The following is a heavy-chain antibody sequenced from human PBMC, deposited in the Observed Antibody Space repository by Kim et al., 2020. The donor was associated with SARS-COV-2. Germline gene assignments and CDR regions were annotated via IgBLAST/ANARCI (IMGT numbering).Heavy chain of an antibody. CDR3: ARVRYYDFWSGYSDDYYYGMDV. D-gene: IGHD3-3*01. V-gene: IGHV1-46*01. Sequence: ASVKVSCKASGYTFTSYYMHWVRQAPGQGLEWMGIINPSGGSTSYAQKFQGRVTMTRDTSTSTVYMELSSLRSEDTAVYYCARVRYYDFWSGYSDDYYYGMDVWGQGTTVTVSS. CDR1: GYTFTSYY. J-gene: IGHJ6*02. CDR2: INPSGGST.